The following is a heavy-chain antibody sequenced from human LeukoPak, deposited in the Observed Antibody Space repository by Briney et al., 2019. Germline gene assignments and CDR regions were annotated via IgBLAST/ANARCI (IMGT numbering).Heavy chain of an antibody. CDR3: ARVWNRGWLDP. CDR2: IHTSGST. V-gene: IGHV4-61*02. D-gene: IGHD7-27*01. Sequence: SQTLSLTCTVSGGSISSGDHYWTWIRQPAGKGLEWIGRIHTSGSTNYKPSLQSRVTIAIDTSKNQFSLKLSSVTAADTAVYYCARVWNRGWLDPWGQGTLVTVSS. CDR1: GGSISSGDHY. J-gene: IGHJ5*02.